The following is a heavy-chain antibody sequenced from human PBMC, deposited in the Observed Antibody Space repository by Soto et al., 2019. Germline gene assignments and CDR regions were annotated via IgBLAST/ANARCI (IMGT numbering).Heavy chain of an antibody. V-gene: IGHV3-48*01. D-gene: IGHD2-15*01. CDR1: GFTFSSYS. J-gene: IGHJ5*02. CDR2: ISSSSSTI. CDR3: ARMLGYRSGGSCYPNWFDP. Sequence: EVQLVESGGGLVQPGGSLRLSCAASGFTFSSYSMNWVRQAPGKGLEWVSYISSSSSTIYYADSVKGRFTISRDNAKNSLYLQMNSLRAEDTAVYYCARMLGYRSGGSCYPNWFDPWGQGTLVTVSS.